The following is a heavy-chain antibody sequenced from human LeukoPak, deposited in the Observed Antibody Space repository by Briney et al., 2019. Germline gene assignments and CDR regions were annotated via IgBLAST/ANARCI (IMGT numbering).Heavy chain of an antibody. J-gene: IGHJ3*02. CDR3: ARGRPDAFDI. CDR1: GGSFSGYY. V-gene: IGHV4-34*01. CDR2: INHSGST. Sequence: PSETLSLTCAVYGGSFSGYYWSWIRQPPGKGLEWIGEINHSGSTNYNPSLKSRVTISVDTSKNQFSLKLSSVTAADTAAYYCARGRPDAFDIWGQGTMVTVSS.